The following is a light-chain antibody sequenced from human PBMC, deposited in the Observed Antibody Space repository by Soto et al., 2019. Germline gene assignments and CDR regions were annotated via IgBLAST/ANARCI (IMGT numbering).Light chain of an antibody. CDR2: DVS. Sequence: DIQMTQSPSTLSASVGDRVTITCRASQNIERWLAWYQQKPGKAPKLLLYDVSSLESGVPSRFSGSGSATVFILTINGLQPDDFATYFCQQFKSGTWTFGQGTKVEVK. CDR1: QNIERW. J-gene: IGKJ1*01. CDR3: QQFKSGTWT. V-gene: IGKV1-5*01.